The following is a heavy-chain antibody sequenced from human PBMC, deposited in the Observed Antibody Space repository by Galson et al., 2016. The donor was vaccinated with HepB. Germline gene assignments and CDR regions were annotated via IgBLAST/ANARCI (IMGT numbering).Heavy chain of an antibody. CDR3: TTSAPFNGIVFDH. D-gene: IGHD2-15*01. Sequence: SLRLSCAASGFAFSNVWMDWVRQSPGKGLEWVARITSRPAGGIIDYSAPVNGRFVISRDDSKNTLYLQMNSLKSEDTAVYYCTTSAPFNGIVFDHWGQGILVTVTS. CDR1: GFAFSNVW. CDR2: ITSRPAGGII. V-gene: IGHV3-15*01. J-gene: IGHJ4*02.